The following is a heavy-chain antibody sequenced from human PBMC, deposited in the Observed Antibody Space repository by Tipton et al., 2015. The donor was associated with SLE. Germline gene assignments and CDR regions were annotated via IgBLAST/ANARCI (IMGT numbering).Heavy chain of an antibody. V-gene: IGHV4-59*08. CDR3: ARRGGIGAFDI. Sequence: TLSLTCTVSGGSISGHYWGWIRQPPGKGLAWIGYIYYSGSTHYNPSLKSRVTISVDTSKNQFSLKLSSVTAADTAVYYCARRGGIGAFDIWGQGTMVTVSS. J-gene: IGHJ3*02. CDR2: IYYSGST. CDR1: GGSISGHY. D-gene: IGHD6-13*01.